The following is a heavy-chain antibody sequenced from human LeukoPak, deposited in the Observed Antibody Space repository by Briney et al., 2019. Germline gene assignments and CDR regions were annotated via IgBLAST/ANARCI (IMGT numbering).Heavy chain of an antibody. Sequence: PGGSLRLSCAASGFTFSSYAMSWVRQAPGKGLEWVSAISGSGGSTYYADSVKGRFTISRDNAKNSLSLQMNSLRDEDTAVYYCARGGSGYGDYSYFFGLDVWGQGTTVTVSS. CDR2: ISGSGGST. V-gene: IGHV3-23*01. CDR1: GFTFSSYA. J-gene: IGHJ6*02. D-gene: IGHD5-12*01. CDR3: ARGGSGYGDYSYFFGLDV.